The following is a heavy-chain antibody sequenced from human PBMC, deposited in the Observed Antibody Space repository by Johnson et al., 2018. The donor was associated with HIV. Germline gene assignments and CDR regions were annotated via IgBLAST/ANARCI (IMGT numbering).Heavy chain of an antibody. V-gene: IGHV3-7*04. CDR1: GFTFRSYW. CDR3: ARAVGAGGI. D-gene: IGHD1-26*01. CDR2: INDGGSEK. J-gene: IGHJ3*02. Sequence: VQLVESGGGLVQPGGSLRLSCAASGFTFRSYWMTWFRQTPGKGLEWVANINDGGSEKYYVDTVKGRFTVSRDNAKNSLYLQMKSLRVEDTAVYYCARAVGAGGIWGQGTMVTVSS.